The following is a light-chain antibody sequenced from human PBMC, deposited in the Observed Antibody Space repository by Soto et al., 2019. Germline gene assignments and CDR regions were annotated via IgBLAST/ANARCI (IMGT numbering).Light chain of an antibody. Sequence: DVQMTQSPSSLSAFVGDRVTITCRASQGIAPYLAWFQQKPGKVPKLLIYATSTLQSGVPSRFSGSGSGTDFTLTINCLQPEDVGTYYCQKYYSAALTFGGGTKVEIK. CDR2: ATS. CDR1: QGIAPY. J-gene: IGKJ4*01. V-gene: IGKV1-27*01. CDR3: QKYYSAALT.